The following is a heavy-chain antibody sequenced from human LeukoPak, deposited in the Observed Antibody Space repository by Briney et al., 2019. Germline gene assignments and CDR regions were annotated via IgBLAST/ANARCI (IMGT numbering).Heavy chain of an antibody. J-gene: IGHJ3*01. CDR2: ITASGGST. CDR1: GFTFSRYA. Sequence: GGSLRLSCAASGFTFSRYAMSWVRQAPGKGLEWVSSITASGGSTYYADSVKGRFTISRDSSKNTLYLQMSRLRAEDTDSYYCAKMGVTTDRYWGQGTMVTVSS. V-gene: IGHV3-23*01. D-gene: IGHD4-17*01. CDR3: AKMGVTTDRY.